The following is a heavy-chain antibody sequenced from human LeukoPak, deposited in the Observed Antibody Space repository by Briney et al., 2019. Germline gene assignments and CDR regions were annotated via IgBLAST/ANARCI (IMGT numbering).Heavy chain of an antibody. D-gene: IGHD3-22*01. Sequence: GGSLRLSCAASGFTFDDYTTHWVRQAPGRGLEWVSLISWDGGSTYYADSVKGRFTISRDNSKNSLYLQMNSLRTEDTALYYCAKPDYYDSSGYLGGYYFDYWGQGTLVTVSS. CDR1: GFTFDDYT. J-gene: IGHJ4*02. CDR3: AKPDYYDSSGYLGGYYFDY. CDR2: ISWDGGST. V-gene: IGHV3-43*01.